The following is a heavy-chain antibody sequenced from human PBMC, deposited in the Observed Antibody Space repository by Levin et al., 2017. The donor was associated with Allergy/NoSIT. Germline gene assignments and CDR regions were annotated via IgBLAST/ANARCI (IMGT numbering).Heavy chain of an antibody. CDR2: IRSNTFGGTT. D-gene: IGHD2/OR15-2a*01. Sequence: GGSLRLSCTGSGFIFGDYAIFWFRQAPGKGLEWVGFIRSNTFGGTTEHAASVKGRFTISKDDAKSIAYLQMHSPKTEDTAVYYCSRAFYYAISIGVDHWGQGTQVTVAS. V-gene: IGHV3-49*03. CDR3: SRAFYYAISIGVDH. CDR1: GFIFGDYA. J-gene: IGHJ4*02.